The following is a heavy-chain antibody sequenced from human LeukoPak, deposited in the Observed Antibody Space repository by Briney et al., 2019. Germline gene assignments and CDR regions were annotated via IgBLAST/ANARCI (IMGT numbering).Heavy chain of an antibody. Sequence: SETLSLTCTVSGGSISSSSYYWGWIRQPPGKGLEWIGSIYYSGSTYYNPSLKSRVTISVDTSKNQFSLKLSSVTAADTAVYYCARVGPSHQYCSSTTCPYYYYHMDVWGKGTTVTVSS. J-gene: IGHJ6*03. CDR1: GGSISSSSYY. CDR2: IYYSGST. V-gene: IGHV4-39*07. D-gene: IGHD2-2*01. CDR3: ARVGPSHQYCSSTTCPYYYYHMDV.